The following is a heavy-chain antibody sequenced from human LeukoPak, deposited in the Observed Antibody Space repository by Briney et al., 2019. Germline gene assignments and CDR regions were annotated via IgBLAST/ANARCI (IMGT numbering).Heavy chain of an antibody. J-gene: IGHJ5*02. CDR2: INWNGGST. D-gene: IGHD3-22*01. CDR1: GFAFSNYA. Sequence: PGGSLRLSCGASGFAFSNYAMSWVRQAPGKGLEWVSGINWNGGSTGYADSVKGRFTISRDNAKNSLYLQMNSLRAEDTALYYSARGAIYYDSSSLNWFDPWGQGTLVTVSS. V-gene: IGHV3-20*04. CDR3: ARGAIYYDSSSLNWFDP.